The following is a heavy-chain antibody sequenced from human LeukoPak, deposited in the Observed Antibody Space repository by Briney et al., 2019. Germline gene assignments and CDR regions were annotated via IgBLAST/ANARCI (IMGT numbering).Heavy chain of an antibody. V-gene: IGHV3-23*01. D-gene: IGHD6-13*01. J-gene: IGHJ4*02. CDR2: ITGSGGGI. CDR1: GRTLSDYG. CDR3: VGNAGLSEGF. Sequence: PGGSLRLSCVVSGRTLSDYGMNWVRQTPGKGLEWVSGITGSGGGIYYASSVKGRFTISRDNSKNTVFLQMNSLRGEDTALYYCVGNAGLSEGFWGQGTLVTVSS.